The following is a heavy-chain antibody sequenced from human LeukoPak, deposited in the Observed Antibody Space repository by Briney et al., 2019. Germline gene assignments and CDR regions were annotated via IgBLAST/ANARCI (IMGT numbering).Heavy chain of an antibody. CDR3: ARDLSSRGVISLDY. J-gene: IGHJ4*02. V-gene: IGHV4-4*07. D-gene: IGHD3-10*01. CDR1: GGSISNYY. CDR2: IYSDGRN. Sequence: SETLSLTCTVSGGSISNYYWSWIRQAAGKGLEWIGRIYSDGRNNYDLSLSSRLAMSVDTSKNQFSLKLSSVTAADTAVYYCARDLSSRGVISLDYWGQGTLVTVSS.